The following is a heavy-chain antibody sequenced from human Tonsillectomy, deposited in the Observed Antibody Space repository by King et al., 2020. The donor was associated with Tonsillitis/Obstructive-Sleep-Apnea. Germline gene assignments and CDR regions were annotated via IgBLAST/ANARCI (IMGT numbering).Heavy chain of an antibody. CDR1: GGTFSSYA. J-gene: IGHJ4*02. CDR2: IIPFFGSA. D-gene: IGHD3-22*01. Sequence: QLVQSGAEVKKPGSSVKVSCKASGGTFSSYAISWVRQAPGQGLEWMGGIIPFFGSANYAQKFQGRVTITADESTSTAYMELSSLRSEDTAVYYCARGFYYDSSGPLLVVLLDWGQGTLVTVSS. CDR3: ARGFYYDSSGPLLVVLLD. V-gene: IGHV1-69*01.